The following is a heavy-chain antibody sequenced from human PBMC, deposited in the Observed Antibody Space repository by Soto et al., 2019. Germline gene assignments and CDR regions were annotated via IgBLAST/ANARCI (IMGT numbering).Heavy chain of an antibody. D-gene: IGHD6-13*01. CDR3: ARGRGAAADYFDF. CDR1: GFTFSDYY. Sequence: QVQLVESGGGLMEPGGSRRLSCAVSGFTFSDYYMTWIREAPGKGLEWVTYISSSTSHTNYADSVKGRFTISRDNAKNSQFLQMNSLRAEDTAVYYCARGRGAAADYFDFWGQGTLVTVSS. CDR2: ISSSTSHT. J-gene: IGHJ4*02. V-gene: IGHV3-11*05.